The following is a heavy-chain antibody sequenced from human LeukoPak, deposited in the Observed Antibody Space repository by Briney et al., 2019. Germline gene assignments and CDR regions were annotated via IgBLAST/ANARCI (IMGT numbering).Heavy chain of an antibody. Sequence: PGGSLRLSCAASGFAFSTYWMGWIRQAPGKGLEWVASIKQDGSEKYYVDSVKGRFTISKDNAQNSLYLQMNSPRAEDTAIYYCARATRGFDPWGQGTLVTVSS. CDR2: IKQDGSEK. CDR3: ARATRGFDP. V-gene: IGHV3-7*01. J-gene: IGHJ5*02. CDR1: GFAFSTYW.